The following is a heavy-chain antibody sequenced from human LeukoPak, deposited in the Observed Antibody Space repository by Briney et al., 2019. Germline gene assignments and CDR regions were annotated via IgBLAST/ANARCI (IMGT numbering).Heavy chain of an antibody. Sequence: ASVKVSCKASGYTFTSYGISWVRQAPGQGLEWMGWISAYNGNTNYAQKLQGRVTMTTDTSTSTAYMELRSLRSDDTAVYYCAGDREEYYYGSGSYWPWGQGTLVTVSS. CDR2: ISAYNGNT. CDR3: AGDREEYYYGSGSYWP. D-gene: IGHD3-10*01. CDR1: GYTFTSYG. V-gene: IGHV1-18*01. J-gene: IGHJ5*02.